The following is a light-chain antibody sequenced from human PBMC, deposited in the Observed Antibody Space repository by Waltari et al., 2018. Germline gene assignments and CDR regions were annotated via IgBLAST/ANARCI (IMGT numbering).Light chain of an antibody. Sequence: QSVLTQPPSVSAAPGQKVTISCSGSGSNIGNSYVSWYQQLPGTAPKLLIYDNNNRPSGIPDRFSGSKSGTSATLGITGLQTGDEADYYCGTWDSSLSAVVFGGGTKLTVL. CDR3: GTWDSSLSAVV. V-gene: IGLV1-51*01. J-gene: IGLJ2*01. CDR1: GSNIGNSY. CDR2: DNN.